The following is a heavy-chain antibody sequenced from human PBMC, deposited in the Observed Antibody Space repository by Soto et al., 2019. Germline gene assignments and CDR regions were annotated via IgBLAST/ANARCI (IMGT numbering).Heavy chain of an antibody. CDR2: IYPGDSDT. CDR1: GYSFTIYC. Sequence: GESLKISCKGSGYSFTIYCIGWVLQRPWKGLEWMGIIYPGDSDTRYSPSFQGQVTISADKSISTAYLQWSSLKASDTAMYYCARLAQQRYYYYGMDVWGQGTTVTVSS. V-gene: IGHV5-51*01. D-gene: IGHD6-13*01. J-gene: IGHJ6*02. CDR3: ARLAQQRYYYYGMDV.